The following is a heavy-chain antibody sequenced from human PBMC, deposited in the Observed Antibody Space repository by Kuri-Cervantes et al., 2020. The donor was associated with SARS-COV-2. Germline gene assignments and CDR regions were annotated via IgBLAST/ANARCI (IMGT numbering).Heavy chain of an antibody. CDR3: ARGLYLLWFGELLGGDAFDI. CDR1: GGSISSGSYY. J-gene: IGHJ3*02. CDR2: IYTSGST. Sequence: SETLSLTCTVSGGSISSGSYYWSWIRQPAGKGLEWIGRIYTSGSTNYNPSLKSRVTISVDTSKNQFSLKLSSVTAADTAVYYCARGLYLLWFGELLGGDAFDIWGQGTMVTVSS. D-gene: IGHD3-10*01. V-gene: IGHV4-61*02.